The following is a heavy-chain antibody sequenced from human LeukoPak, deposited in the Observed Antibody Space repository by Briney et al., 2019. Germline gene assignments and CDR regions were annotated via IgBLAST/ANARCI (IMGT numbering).Heavy chain of an antibody. CDR3: ARAFLEGMTTGNFAN. Sequence: SETLSLTCAVYGGSFSGYYWSWIRQPPGKGLEWIGEINHSGSTNYNPSLKSRVTISVDTSKNQFSLRLSSVTAADTAVYYCARAFLEGMTTGNFANGGQETLVTVSS. J-gene: IGHJ4*02. CDR1: GGSFSGYY. V-gene: IGHV4-34*01. D-gene: IGHD4-11*01. CDR2: INHSGST.